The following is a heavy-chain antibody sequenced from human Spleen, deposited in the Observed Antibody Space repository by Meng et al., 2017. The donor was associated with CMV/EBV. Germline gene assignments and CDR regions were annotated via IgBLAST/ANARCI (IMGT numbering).Heavy chain of an antibody. CDR1: GYTFTSYG. CDR3: ARDLEGYSSSPDAFDI. Sequence: ASVKVSCKASGYTFTSYGISWVRQAPGQGLEWMGWISAYNGNTNYAQKLQSRVTMTTDTSTSTAYMELRSLRSDDTAVYYCARDLEGYSSSPDAFDIWGQGTMVTVSS. V-gene: IGHV1-18*01. J-gene: IGHJ3*02. D-gene: IGHD6-6*01. CDR2: ISAYNGNT.